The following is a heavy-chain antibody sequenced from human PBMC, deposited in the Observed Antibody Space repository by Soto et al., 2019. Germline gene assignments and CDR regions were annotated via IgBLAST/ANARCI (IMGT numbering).Heavy chain of an antibody. D-gene: IGHD6-6*01. CDR3: ARDSQYSTDWQRFES. CDR2: VNTYNGNP. Sequence: QVQLVQSGVEVKKPGASVKVSCKASGYTFTNYAISWVRQAPGRGLEWMGWVNTYNGNPNYAQIFQGRVTMTTDTYKGTAYMELRSLKSDDSAVYYCARDSQYSTDWQRFESWGQGTMVTVSS. CDR1: GYTFTNYA. J-gene: IGHJ4*02. V-gene: IGHV1-18*01.